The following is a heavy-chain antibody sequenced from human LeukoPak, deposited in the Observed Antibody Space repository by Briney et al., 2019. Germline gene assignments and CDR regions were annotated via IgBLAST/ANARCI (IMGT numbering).Heavy chain of an antibody. CDR3: ARHGTAAGPFQL. Sequence: SETLSLTCTVSGGSIDNYYWSWLRQPPGKGLEWLAYVYYSGTINYNPSLESRVTISVDTSKNQFSLRLTSVAAADTAVYYCARHGTAAGPFQLWGQGTLVTVSS. CDR2: VYYSGTI. V-gene: IGHV4-59*08. J-gene: IGHJ1*01. D-gene: IGHD2-21*02. CDR1: GGSIDNYY.